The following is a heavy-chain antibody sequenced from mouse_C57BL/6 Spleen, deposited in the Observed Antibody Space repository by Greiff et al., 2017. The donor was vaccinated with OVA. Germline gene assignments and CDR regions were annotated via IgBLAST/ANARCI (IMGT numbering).Heavy chain of an antibody. J-gene: IGHJ2*01. D-gene: IGHD2-2*01. CDR2: IDPSDSYT. CDR1: GYTFTSYW. CDR3: ARMVTTGYFDY. Sequence: VQLQPPWAELVMPGASVKLSCKASGYTFTSYWMHWVKQRPGQGLEWIGEIDPSDSYTNYNQKFKGKSTLTVDKSSSTAYMQLSSLTSEDSAVYYCARMVTTGYFDYWGQGTTLTVSS. V-gene: IGHV1-69*01.